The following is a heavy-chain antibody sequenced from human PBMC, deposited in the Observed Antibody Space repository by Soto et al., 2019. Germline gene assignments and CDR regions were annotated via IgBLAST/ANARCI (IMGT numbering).Heavy chain of an antibody. V-gene: IGHV3-23*01. CDR1: GFTFNAYS. Sequence: DVQLLESGGSLVQPGGSLRLSCAASGFTFNAYSLSWVRQAPGKGLQWVSAISTTGGSTYYADSVKGRFTISRDNAPNPLSLQMNSLRAEDTAVYYCARPDGATYNFRYWGQGTLVTVSS. D-gene: IGHD1-1*01. J-gene: IGHJ4*02. CDR2: ISTTGGST. CDR3: ARPDGATYNFRY.